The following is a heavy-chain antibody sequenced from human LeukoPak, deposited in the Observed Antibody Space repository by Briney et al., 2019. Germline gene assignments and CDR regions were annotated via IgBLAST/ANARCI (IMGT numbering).Heavy chain of an antibody. CDR2: IIPMSATT. D-gene: IGHD3-9*01. V-gene: IGHV1-69*05. CDR3: AREGNPAMTKTFEQ. Sequence: SVKVSCKASGYTFTGYYMHWLRQAPGQGLEWMGRIIPMSATTNCAQKFQGRVTITTDESTSTVYMELSSLRSEDTAVYYCAREGNPAMTKTFEQWGQGTLVTVSS. J-gene: IGHJ4*02. CDR1: GYTFTGYY.